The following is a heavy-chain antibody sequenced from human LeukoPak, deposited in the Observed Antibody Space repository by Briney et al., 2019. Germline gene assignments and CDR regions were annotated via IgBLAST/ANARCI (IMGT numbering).Heavy chain of an antibody. CDR3: SAYYDFWSGYYTGDAFDI. CDR1: GFTFSSYT. D-gene: IGHD3-3*01. CDR2: ISISSRYI. V-gene: IGHV3-21*04. J-gene: IGHJ3*02. Sequence: GGSLRLSCAASGFTFSSYTMNWVRQAPGKGLEWVSSISISSRYIYYADSVKGRFTISRDNSKNSLYLQMNSLRTEDTALYYCSAYYDFWSGYYTGDAFDIWGQGTMVTVSS.